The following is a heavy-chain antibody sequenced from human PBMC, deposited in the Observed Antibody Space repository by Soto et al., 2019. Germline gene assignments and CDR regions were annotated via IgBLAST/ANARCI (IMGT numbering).Heavy chain of an antibody. J-gene: IGHJ4*02. V-gene: IGHV3-23*01. Sequence: GGSLRLSCAASGFTFSSYAMSWVRQAPGKGLEWVSAISGSGGSTYYADSVKGRFTISRDNSKNTLYLQMNSLRAEDTAVYYFAKGGLGVRGVMVFDYWGQGTLVTVSS. D-gene: IGHD3-10*01. CDR1: GFTFSSYA. CDR3: AKGGLGVRGVMVFDY. CDR2: ISGSGGST.